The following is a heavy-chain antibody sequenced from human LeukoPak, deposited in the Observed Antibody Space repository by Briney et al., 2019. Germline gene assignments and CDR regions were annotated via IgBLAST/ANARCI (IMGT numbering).Heavy chain of an antibody. D-gene: IGHD3-22*01. CDR2: MSPKSGDT. J-gene: IGHJ6*02. V-gene: IGHV1-8*01. Sequence: ASVKVSCKASGYTFTSYDFNWVRQTTGQGLEWMGWMSPKSGDTGYAQKFQGRVTMTRDTSTSTAYMELSSLRSEDTAVYYCATARYYDSSGYYYYYGMDVWGQGTTVTVSS. CDR3: ATARYYDSSGYYYYYGMDV. CDR1: GYTFTSYD.